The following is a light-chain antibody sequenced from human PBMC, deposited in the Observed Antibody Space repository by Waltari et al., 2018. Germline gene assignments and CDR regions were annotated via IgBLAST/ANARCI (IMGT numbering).Light chain of an antibody. Sequence: PEKGPRYLMKVNSEGSHTKGDDIPVRFSGSSSGPERYLTISSRQSEDEADYYCQTGGHGTWVFGGGTKLTVV. CDR2: VNSEGSH. J-gene: IGLJ3*02. V-gene: IGLV4-69*01. CDR3: QTGGHGTWV.